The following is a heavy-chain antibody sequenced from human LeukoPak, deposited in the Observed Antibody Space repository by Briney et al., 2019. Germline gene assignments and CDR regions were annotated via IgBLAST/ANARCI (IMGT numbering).Heavy chain of an antibody. CDR3: VKLGRASFDH. CDR2: ISSNGGGT. CDR1: GFTFSTYA. J-gene: IGHJ4*02. V-gene: IGHV3-64D*06. Sequence: GGSLRRSCSASGFTFSTYAMHWVRQAPGKGLEYVSAISSNGGGTYYADSVKGRFTISRDNSKNTLYLQMSSLRAEDTAIYYCVKLGRASFDHWGRGILVTVSS. D-gene: IGHD3-16*01.